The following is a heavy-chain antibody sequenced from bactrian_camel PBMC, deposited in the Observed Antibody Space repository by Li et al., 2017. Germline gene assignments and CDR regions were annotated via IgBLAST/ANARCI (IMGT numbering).Heavy chain of an antibody. CDR1: GYTYSRYC. D-gene: IGHD3*01. Sequence: VQLVESGGGSVQAGGSLRLSCVASGYTYSRYCMRWYRLAPGIGKERERVDTVVRDGTTTYADSVKGRFTISQDGAKNTLYLHMNNLKPEDTAMYHCAASGGQLGRWCYEFPVNWVSWLYNWGQGTQVTVS. J-gene: IGHJ4*01. CDR2: VVRDGTT. V-gene: IGHV3S55*01. CDR3: AASGGQLGRWCYEFPVNWVSWLYN.